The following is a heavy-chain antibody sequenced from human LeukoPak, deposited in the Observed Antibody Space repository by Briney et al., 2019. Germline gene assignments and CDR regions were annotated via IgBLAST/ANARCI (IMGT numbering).Heavy chain of an antibody. J-gene: IGHJ6*01. CDR3: TRAAESSPLNV. V-gene: IGHV3-7*04. Sequence: GGSLRLSYAASGFTFCNDWMTWVRQAAGKGLEWVANIKPDGSEKYYADSLKGRFTISRDNTENSLYLQMNSLRAEDTGVYYCTRAAESSPLNVWGQGTTVTVSS. D-gene: IGHD5/OR15-5a*01. CDR1: GFTFCNDW. CDR2: IKPDGSEK.